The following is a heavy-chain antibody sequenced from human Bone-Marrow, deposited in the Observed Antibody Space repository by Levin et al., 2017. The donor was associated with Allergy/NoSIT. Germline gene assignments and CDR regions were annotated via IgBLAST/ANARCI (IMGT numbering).Heavy chain of an antibody. V-gene: IGHV3-15*01. CDR2: IKSKTDGGTT. Sequence: GESLKISCAASGFTFSNAWMSWVRQAPGKGLEWVGRIKSKTDGGTTDYAAPVKGRFTISRDDSKNTLYLQMNSLKTEDTAVYYCTTEAYSWFDPWGQGTLVTVSS. CDR1: GFTFSNAW. J-gene: IGHJ5*02. CDR3: TTEAYSWFDP.